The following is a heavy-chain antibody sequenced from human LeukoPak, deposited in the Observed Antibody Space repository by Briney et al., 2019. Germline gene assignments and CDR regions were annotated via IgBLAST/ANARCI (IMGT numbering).Heavy chain of an antibody. Sequence: ASVKVSCKASGGTFSSYAISWVRQAPGQGLEWMGGIIPIFGTANYAQKFQGRVTITADKSTSTAYMELSSLRSEDTAVYYCARRRFDYGLNWFDPWGQGTLVTVSS. V-gene: IGHV1-69*06. D-gene: IGHD4-17*01. CDR1: GGTFSSYA. CDR3: ARRRFDYGLNWFDP. J-gene: IGHJ5*02. CDR2: IIPIFGTA.